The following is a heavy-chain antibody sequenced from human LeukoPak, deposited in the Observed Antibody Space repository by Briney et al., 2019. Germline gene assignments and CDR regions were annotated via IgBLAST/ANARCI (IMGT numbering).Heavy chain of an antibody. CDR2: ISYDGSNK. CDR3: AKGHPARGWNAAPLEDD. CDR1: GFTFSSYA. D-gene: IGHD3-3*01. V-gene: IGHV3-30-3*01. Sequence: GRSLRLSCAASGFTFSSYAMHWVRQAPGKGLEWVAVISYDGSNKYYADSVKGRFTISRDNSKNTLYLQMNSLRAEDTALYYCAKGHPARGWNAAPLEDDWGQGTLVTVSS. J-gene: IGHJ4*02.